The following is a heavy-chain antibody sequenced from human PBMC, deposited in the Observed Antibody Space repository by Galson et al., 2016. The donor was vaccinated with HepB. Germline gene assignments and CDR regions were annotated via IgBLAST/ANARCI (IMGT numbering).Heavy chain of an antibody. V-gene: IGHV1-18*01. CDR1: GYTFTHYG. J-gene: IGHJ5*02. Sequence: SVKVSCKASGYTFTHYGIAWVRQAPGQGFEWMGWISGNNGNTNYAQKIQDRVTMTIDTSTSTAHMELRSLKSDDTAVYYCVRDYWFDPWDQGTLVIVYS. CDR3: VRDYWFDP. CDR2: ISGNNGNT.